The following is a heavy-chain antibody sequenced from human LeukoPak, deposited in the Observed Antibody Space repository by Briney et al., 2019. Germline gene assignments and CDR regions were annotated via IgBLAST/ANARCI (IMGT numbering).Heavy chain of an antibody. CDR1: GFTFSSYS. CDR3: ARVLDYYGSGSYYRPWDYYYGMDV. J-gene: IGHJ6*02. V-gene: IGHV3-21*01. Sequence: PGGSLRLSCAASGFTFSSYSMNWVRQAPGKGLEWVSSISSSSSYLYYADSVKGRFTISRDNAKNSLYLQMNSLRAEDTAVYYCARVLDYYGSGSYYRPWDYYYGMDVWGQGTTVTVSS. CDR2: ISSSSSYL. D-gene: IGHD3-10*01.